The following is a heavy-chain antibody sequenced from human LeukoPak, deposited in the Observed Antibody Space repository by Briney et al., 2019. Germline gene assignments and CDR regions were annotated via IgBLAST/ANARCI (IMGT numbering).Heavy chain of an antibody. CDR3: ARGMRRYFDY. Sequence: PSETLSLTCTVSGGSINSYYGSWIRQPPGKGLEWIGYVSNSGSTNYNPSLESRVTISIDMSKKQFSLKLNSVTAEDTAVYYCARGMRRYFDYWGQGTLVTVSS. CDR2: VSNSGST. D-gene: IGHD2-8*01. CDR1: GGSINSYY. V-gene: IGHV4-59*01. J-gene: IGHJ4*02.